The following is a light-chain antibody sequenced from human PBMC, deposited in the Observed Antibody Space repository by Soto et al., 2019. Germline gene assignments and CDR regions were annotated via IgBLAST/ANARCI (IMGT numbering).Light chain of an antibody. CDR3: NSFTTSSTLL. Sequence: QSALTQPASVSGFPGQSITISRTGTGSDIGAYNYVSWYQHHPGKAPKLLIHEVTNRPSGVSRRFSGSKSGNTASLTISGLRAEDEADYYCNSFTTSSTLLFGGGTKLTVL. J-gene: IGLJ2*01. CDR1: GSDIGAYNY. CDR2: EVT. V-gene: IGLV2-14*01.